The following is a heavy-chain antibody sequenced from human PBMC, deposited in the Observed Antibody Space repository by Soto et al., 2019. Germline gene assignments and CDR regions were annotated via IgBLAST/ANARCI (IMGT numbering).Heavy chain of an antibody. J-gene: IGHJ3*02. D-gene: IGHD6-19*01. Sequence: SETLSLTCNVSGDSISNSYWSWIRQPPGKGLEWIAYIYYSGTTNYNPSLESRVTISMDTSKNQFSLRLTSVTAAYTAVYYCAKSVVHQWLVHDAFDIWGQGTLVTVSS. CDR1: GDSISNSY. CDR2: IYYSGTT. CDR3: AKSVVHQWLVHDAFDI. V-gene: IGHV4-59*03.